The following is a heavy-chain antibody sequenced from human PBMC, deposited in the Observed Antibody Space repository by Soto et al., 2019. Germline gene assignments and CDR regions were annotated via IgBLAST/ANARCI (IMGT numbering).Heavy chain of an antibody. Sequence: SETLSLTCAVSGGSISSSNWWSWVRQPPGKGLEWIGEIYHSGSTNYNPSLKSRVTISVDKSKNQFSLKLSSVTAADTAVYYCASRPVYSGDYYYGMDVWGQGTTVTVSS. CDR1: GGSISSSNW. CDR2: IYHSGST. D-gene: IGHD1-20*01. CDR3: ASRPVYSGDYYYGMDV. J-gene: IGHJ6*02. V-gene: IGHV4-4*02.